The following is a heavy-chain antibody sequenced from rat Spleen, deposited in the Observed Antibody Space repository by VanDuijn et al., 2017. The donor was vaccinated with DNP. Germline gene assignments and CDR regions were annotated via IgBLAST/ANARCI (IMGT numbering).Heavy chain of an antibody. V-gene: IGHV5-27*01. CDR1: GFTFSNYG. J-gene: IGHJ2*01. CDR3: TTGWDY. CDR2: ISTSGGST. Sequence: EVQLVESGGGLVQPGRSLKLSCAASGFTFSNYGMAWVRQAPKKGLEWVATISTSGGSTYYRDSVKGRFTISRDNAKSTLYLQMDSLRSEDTATYYCTTGWDYWGQGVMVTVSS.